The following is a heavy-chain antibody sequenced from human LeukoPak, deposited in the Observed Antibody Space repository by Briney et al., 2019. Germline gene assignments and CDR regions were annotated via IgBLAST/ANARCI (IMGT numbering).Heavy chain of an antibody. V-gene: IGHV3-21*01. Sequence: GGSLRLSCAASGFTFSSYSMNWVRQAPGKGLEWVSSISSSSSYIYYADSVKGRSTISRDNAKNSLYLQMNSLRAEDTAVYYCARVGVRGNSARFDYWGQGTLVTVSS. D-gene: IGHD4-23*01. CDR1: GFTFSSYS. J-gene: IGHJ4*02. CDR3: ARVGVRGNSARFDY. CDR2: ISSSSSYI.